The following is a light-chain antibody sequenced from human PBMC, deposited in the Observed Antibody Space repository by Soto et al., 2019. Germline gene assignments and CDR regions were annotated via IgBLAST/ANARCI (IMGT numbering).Light chain of an antibody. Sequence: EIVMTQSPATLSLSPGERATLSCRASQSVSSSYLSWYQQKPGQAPRLLIYGASTRATGIPARFSGSGSGTDFTLIISSLQPEDFATYYCQQSYSTPLTFGGGTKVDIK. CDR2: GAS. CDR1: QSVSSSY. V-gene: IGKV3D-7*01. CDR3: QQSYSTPLT. J-gene: IGKJ4*01.